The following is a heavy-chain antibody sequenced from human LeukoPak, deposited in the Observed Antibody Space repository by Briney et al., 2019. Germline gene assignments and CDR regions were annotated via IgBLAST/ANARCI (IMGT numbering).Heavy chain of an antibody. CDR3: ARGSGYSYAFTGRERTKSRLDY. CDR1: GFTFSTYG. CDR2: ISYDGSNK. Sequence: GGSLRLSCAASGFTFSTYGMHWVRQTPGEGLEWVAVISYDGSNKYYTDSVKGRFTISRDNSKNTLYLQMNSLRAEDTAVYYCARGSGYSYAFTGRERTKSRLDYWGPGTLVTVSS. V-gene: IGHV3-30*03. J-gene: IGHJ4*02. D-gene: IGHD5-18*01.